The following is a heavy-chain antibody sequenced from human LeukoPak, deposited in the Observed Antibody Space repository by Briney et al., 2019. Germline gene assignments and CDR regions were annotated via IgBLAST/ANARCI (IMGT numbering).Heavy chain of an antibody. CDR1: GGSISSYY. Sequence: PSETLSLTCTVSGGSISSYYWSWIRQPPGKGLEWIGYIYYSGSTNYNPSLKSRVTISVDTSKNQFSLKLSSVTAADTAVYYCARERRITMVRGVMRAFDYWGQGTLVTVSS. CDR2: IYYSGST. CDR3: ARERRITMVRGVMRAFDY. J-gene: IGHJ4*02. D-gene: IGHD3-10*01. V-gene: IGHV4-59*01.